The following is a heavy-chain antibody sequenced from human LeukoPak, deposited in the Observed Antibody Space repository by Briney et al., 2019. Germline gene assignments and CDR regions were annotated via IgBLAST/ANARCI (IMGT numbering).Heavy chain of an antibody. V-gene: IGHV3-23*01. CDR3: ARAGSGIAVAGLSNFDY. Sequence: GGSLRLSSAASGFTFVIYAMGWVRQAPGKGLEWLPAIGGSGGSTYYADSVKGRFTLSSDNSKNTLYLQMNSLRAEDTAVYYCARAGSGIAVAGLSNFDYWGQGTLVTVSS. CDR2: IGGSGGST. J-gene: IGHJ4*02. CDR1: GFTFVIYA. D-gene: IGHD6-19*01.